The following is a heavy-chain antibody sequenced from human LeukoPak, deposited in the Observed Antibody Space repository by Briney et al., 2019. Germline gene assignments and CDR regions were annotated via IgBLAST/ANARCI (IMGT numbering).Heavy chain of an antibody. D-gene: IGHD4-17*01. CDR2: VRYDGSNK. J-gene: IGHJ2*01. Sequence: GGSLRLSCAASGFTFSTSGMHWVRQAPGKGLEWVAFVRYDGSNKYYADSVKGRFTISRDNSKNTLYLQMNSLRAEDTAVYYCARDSPYGGYFDLWGRGTLVTVSS. V-gene: IGHV3-30*02. CDR1: GFTFSTSG. CDR3: ARDSPYGGYFDL.